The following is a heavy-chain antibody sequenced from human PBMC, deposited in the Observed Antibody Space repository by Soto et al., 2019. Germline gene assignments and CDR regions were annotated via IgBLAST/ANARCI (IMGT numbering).Heavy chain of an antibody. CDR3: ARYTPAISISDH. V-gene: IGHV4-39*01. J-gene: IGHJ4*02. Sequence: PSETLSLTCTVSGGSISSSSYYWGWIRQPPGKGLEWIGSIYYSGSTYYNPSLKSRVTISVDTSKNQFSLKLSSVTAADTAVYYCARYTPAISISDHWGQGTLVTVSS. CDR1: GGSISSSSYY. CDR2: IYYSGST. D-gene: IGHD2-15*01.